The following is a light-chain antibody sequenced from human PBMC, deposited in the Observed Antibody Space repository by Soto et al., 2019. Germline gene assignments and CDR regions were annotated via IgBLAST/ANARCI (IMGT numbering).Light chain of an antibody. Sequence: DIQMTQSRSSLSASVGDRVTITCRASQSISSYLNWYQQKPGKAPKLLIYAASSLQSGVPSRFSGSGSVTDFTLTISSLQPEDVAAYYCQQSYSTPLTLGGGTKVEIK. V-gene: IGKV1-39*01. CDR1: QSISSY. J-gene: IGKJ4*01. CDR2: AAS. CDR3: QQSYSTPLT.